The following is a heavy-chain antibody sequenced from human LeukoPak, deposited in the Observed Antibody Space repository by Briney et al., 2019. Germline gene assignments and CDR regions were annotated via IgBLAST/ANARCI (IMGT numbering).Heavy chain of an antibody. J-gene: IGHJ4*02. CDR1: GFTFSSYS. CDR3: ARVYYDHVMGPTTHFDY. Sequence: PAGSLTLSCAASGFTFSSYSMNWVRQAPGKGLEWVSSISSSSSYIYYADSVKGRFTISRDNAKNSLYLQMNSLRAEDTAVYYCARVYYDHVMGPTTHFDYWGQGTLDSVPS. CDR2: ISSSSSYI. V-gene: IGHV3-21*01. D-gene: IGHD3-16*01.